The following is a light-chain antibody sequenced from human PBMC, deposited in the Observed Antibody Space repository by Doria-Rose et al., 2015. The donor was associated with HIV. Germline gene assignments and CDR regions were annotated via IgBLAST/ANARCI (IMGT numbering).Light chain of an antibody. CDR1: QSVSSS. J-gene: IGKJ4*01. CDR3: QQRNNWPT. Sequence: TRSPTTLSLSPGESATLSCRASQSVSSSLVWYQQKPGQAARLLNYDASNRATGIPARFSSSGSGTDFTLTISSLEPEEFAVYYCQQRNNWPTFGGGTKVEI. V-gene: IGKV3-11*01. CDR2: DAS.